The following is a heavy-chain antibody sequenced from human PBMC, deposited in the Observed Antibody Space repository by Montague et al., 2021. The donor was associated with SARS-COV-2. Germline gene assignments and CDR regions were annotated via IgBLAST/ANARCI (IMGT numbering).Heavy chain of an antibody. CDR3: ARVGWELRVGDYYFDY. J-gene: IGHJ4*02. Sequence: SETLSLTCTVSGGSISPNYWSWIRQPPGKGVVWFGDNNYTGSTNXXSPFKSRLTMSGDTTENKFSLKVPSVIPADTAVYYCARVGWELRVGDYYFDYWGQGTLVTVSS. D-gene: IGHD2-15*01. V-gene: IGHV4-59*01. CDR2: NNYTGST. CDR1: GGSISPNY.